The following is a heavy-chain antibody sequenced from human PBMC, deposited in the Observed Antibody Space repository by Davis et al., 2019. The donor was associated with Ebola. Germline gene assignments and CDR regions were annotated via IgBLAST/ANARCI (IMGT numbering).Heavy chain of an antibody. D-gene: IGHD2-2*02. CDR3: ARDIVVVPGAIVY. J-gene: IGHJ4*02. Sequence: PGGSLRLSCAASGFTFSSYGMHWVRQAPGKGLEWVAVISYDGSNKYYADSVKGRFTISRDNSKNTLDLQMNSLRAEDTAVYYCARDIVVVPGAIVYWGQGTLVTVSS. V-gene: IGHV3-30*03. CDR2: ISYDGSNK. CDR1: GFTFSSYG.